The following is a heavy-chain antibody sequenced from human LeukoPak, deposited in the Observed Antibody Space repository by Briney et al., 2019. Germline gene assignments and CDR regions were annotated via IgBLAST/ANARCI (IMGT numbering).Heavy chain of an antibody. V-gene: IGHV4-59*01. CDR1: AGSINNYY. D-gene: IGHD6-19*01. Sequence: PSETLSLTCTVSAGSINNYYWGWIRHPPGKELEWIGYIYYTGGTNYNPSLKSRVTILVDPSKNQFSLKLSSVTTADTAVYYCARGGGWYENWGQGTLVTVSS. CDR3: ARGGGWYEN. CDR2: IYYTGGT. J-gene: IGHJ4*02.